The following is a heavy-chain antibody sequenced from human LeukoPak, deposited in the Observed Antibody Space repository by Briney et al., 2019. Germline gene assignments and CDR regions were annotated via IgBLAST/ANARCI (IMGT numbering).Heavy chain of an antibody. CDR3: ARTMVRGVYYYYDGMDV. Sequence: GESLKISCKGSGYSFTSYWIGWVRQMPGKGLEWMGIIYPGDSDTRYSPSFQGQVAISADKSISTAYLQWSSLKASDTAMYYCARTMVRGVYYYYDGMDVWGQGTTVTVSS. CDR1: GYSFTSYW. CDR2: IYPGDSDT. V-gene: IGHV5-51*01. D-gene: IGHD3-10*01. J-gene: IGHJ6*02.